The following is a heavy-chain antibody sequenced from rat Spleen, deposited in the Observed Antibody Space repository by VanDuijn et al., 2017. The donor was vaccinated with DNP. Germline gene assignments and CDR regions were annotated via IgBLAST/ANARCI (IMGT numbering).Heavy chain of an antibody. J-gene: IGHJ1*01. V-gene: IGHV5S13*01. CDR3: ARGSTSIYWYFDF. CDR2: ITTSGGSA. CDR1: GFTFSNYG. D-gene: IGHD3-1*01. Sequence: EVQLVESGGGLVQPGRSLKLSCAASGFTFSNYGMAWVRQAPPKGLEWVASITTSGGSAYYLDSVKDRFTISRDNAKNTLYLQMNSLKSEDTATYYCARGSTSIYWYFDFWGPGTMVTVSS.